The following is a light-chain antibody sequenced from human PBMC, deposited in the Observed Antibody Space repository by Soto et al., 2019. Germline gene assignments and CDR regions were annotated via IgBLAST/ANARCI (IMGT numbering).Light chain of an antibody. CDR2: DNN. CDR1: SSNIGNNY. Sequence: QSVLTQPPSVSAAPGQKVTISCSGSSSNIGNNYVSWYQQLPGTAPKLLIYDNNKRPSGIPDRFSGSKSGTSATLGITGLQTGDEADYYCGTWDSSFHWVFGGGTQLTVL. J-gene: IGLJ3*02. CDR3: GTWDSSFHWV. V-gene: IGLV1-51*01.